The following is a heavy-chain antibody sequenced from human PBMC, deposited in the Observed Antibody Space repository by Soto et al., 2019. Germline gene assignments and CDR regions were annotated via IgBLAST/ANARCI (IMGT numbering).Heavy chain of an antibody. CDR1: GGSISSSSYY. J-gene: IGHJ4*02. V-gene: IGHV4-39*01. D-gene: IGHD1-1*01. CDR2: IYYSGST. Sequence: PSETLSHTCTVSGGSISSSSYYWGWIRQPPGKGLEWIGSIYYSGSTYYNPSLKSRVTISVDTSKNQFSLKLSSVTAADTAVYYCATTGTFDYWGQGTLVTVSS. CDR3: ATTGTFDY.